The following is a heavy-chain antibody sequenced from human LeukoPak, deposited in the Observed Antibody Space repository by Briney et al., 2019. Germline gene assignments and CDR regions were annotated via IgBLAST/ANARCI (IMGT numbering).Heavy chain of an antibody. CDR3: AREGYYGSGSYSSYYYYYGMDV. CDR1: GGSISSGDYY. D-gene: IGHD3-10*01. J-gene: IGHJ6*02. Sequence: SSETLSLTCTVSGGSISSGDYYWSWIRQPPGKGLEWIGYIYYSGSTYYNPFLKSRVTISVDTSKNQYSLKLSSVTAADTAVYYCAREGYYGSGSYSSYYYYYGMDVWGQGTTVTVSS. CDR2: IYYSGST. V-gene: IGHV4-30-4*01.